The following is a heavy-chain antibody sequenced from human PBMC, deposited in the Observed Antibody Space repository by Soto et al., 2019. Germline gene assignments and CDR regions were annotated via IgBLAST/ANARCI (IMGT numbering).Heavy chain of an antibody. CDR3: ARSLGDSWNTYHVYY. V-gene: IGHV3-23*01. J-gene: IGHJ4*02. Sequence: EVGLLESGGDLVQPGGSQRLSCTASGYTFGDYSMSWVRQAPGKGLEWVSGISGTGESTYYADSVKGRFTIPRDNFKNTLQLLMNSLRAEDTAMYYCARSLGDSWNTYHVYYWGQGTLVTVSS. CDR1: GYTFGDYS. CDR2: ISGTGEST. D-gene: IGHD1-20*01.